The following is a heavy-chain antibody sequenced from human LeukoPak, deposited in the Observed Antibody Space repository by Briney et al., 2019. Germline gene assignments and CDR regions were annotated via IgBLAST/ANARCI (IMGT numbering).Heavy chain of an antibody. D-gene: IGHD1-26*01. J-gene: IGHJ4*02. CDR2: IYYIRNT. CDR1: GGFVGSGGYY. V-gene: IGHV4-61*08. CDR3: ARTQSQSGSYRYYFAY. Sequence: PSETLSLTCTVSGGFVGSGGYYWSWIRQPPGGGLEWIGDIYYIRNTNYNPSLKSRVKMSLDPSKNQFSLKLSSVTAADTAVYYCARTQSQSGSYRYYFAYWGQGTLVTVSS.